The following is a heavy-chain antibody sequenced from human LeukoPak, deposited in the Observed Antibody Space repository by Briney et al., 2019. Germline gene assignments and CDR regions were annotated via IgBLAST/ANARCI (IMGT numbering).Heavy chain of an antibody. CDR1: GYTFTGYY. D-gene: IGHD4-11*01. V-gene: IGHV1-2*06. CDR2: INPNSGGT. J-gene: IGHJ4*02. CDR3: ARADTVTTSPFDY. Sequence: ASVKVSCKASGYTFTGYYMHWVRQAPGQGLEWMGRINPNSGGTNSAQKLQGRVTMTRDTSISTAYMELSRLRSDDTAVCYCARADTVTTSPFDYWGQGTLVTVSS.